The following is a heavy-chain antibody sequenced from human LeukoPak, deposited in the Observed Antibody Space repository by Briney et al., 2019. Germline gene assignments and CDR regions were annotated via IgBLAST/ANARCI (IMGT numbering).Heavy chain of an antibody. CDR1: GYTFTRHY. CDR2: INPSGLWS. CDR3: ARDFSEDDTSWWLDP. D-gene: IGHD3-22*01. V-gene: IGHV1-46*01. J-gene: IGHJ5*02. Sequence: GASVKVSCKASGYTFTRHYMHWVRQAPGQGLEWMGVINPSGLWSSSAQKFQGRVTMTRDTSTSTDYMELRSLRSDDTAIYYCARDFSEDDTSWWLDPWGQGTLVTVSS.